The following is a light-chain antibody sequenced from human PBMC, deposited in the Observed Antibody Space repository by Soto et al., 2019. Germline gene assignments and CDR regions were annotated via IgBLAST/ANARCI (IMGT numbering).Light chain of an antibody. CDR1: QSVTNNN. CDR2: AAS. V-gene: IGKV3-20*01. Sequence: EIVLTQSPVTLSLSPGDRVTLSCRASQSVTNNNLAWFQQKPGQAPRLLIHAASTRAVVIPVRFSGGVSGTDFTLAISRLTPEDFAVYYCHQYGNGAYTFVPGTQVEMK. J-gene: IGKJ2*01. CDR3: HQYGNGAYT.